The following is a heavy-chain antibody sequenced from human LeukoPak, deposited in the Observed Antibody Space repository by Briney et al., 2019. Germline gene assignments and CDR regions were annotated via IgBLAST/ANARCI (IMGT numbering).Heavy chain of an antibody. Sequence: GGSLRLSCAASGFTFSDYYISWIRQAPGKGLEWVSDISPSGDIVSYADSVKGRFIISRDYAKESLHLQMNSLRVEDSAVYYCARETVAGTFDYWGQGTQVTVSS. CDR2: ISPSGDIV. D-gene: IGHD6-19*01. CDR1: GFTFSDYY. CDR3: ARETVAGTFDY. J-gene: IGHJ4*02. V-gene: IGHV3-11*01.